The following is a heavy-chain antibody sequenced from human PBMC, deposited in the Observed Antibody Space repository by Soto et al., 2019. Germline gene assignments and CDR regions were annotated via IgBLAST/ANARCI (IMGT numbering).Heavy chain of an antibody. V-gene: IGHV2-5*02. CDR3: AHKAAGGGYFDF. CDR1: GFSLSTSGVG. J-gene: IGHJ4*02. Sequence: QITLKESGPTLVKPTQTLTLTCTFSGFSLSTSGVGVGWIRQPPGKALEWLALIYWDDDKHSSPSLKSRLTIAKDTSKNQVVLTMTNMDPVDTATYYCAHKAAGGGYFDFWGQGTLVTVSS. D-gene: IGHD6-19*01. CDR2: IYWDDDK.